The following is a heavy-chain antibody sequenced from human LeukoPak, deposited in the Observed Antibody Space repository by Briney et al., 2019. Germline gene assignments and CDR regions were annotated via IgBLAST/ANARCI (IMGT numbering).Heavy chain of an antibody. Sequence: GGSLRLSCAASGFTFSSYWMTWVRQAPGKGLEWVANINQDGSEKYYVDSVKGRFTISRDNAKNSLYLQMNSLRAEDTAVYYCARDWTVGATFEIQGPVDLWGQGNLVTVSS. CDR2: INQDGSEK. J-gene: IGHJ5*02. CDR1: GFTFSSYW. CDR3: ARDWTVGATFEIQGPVDL. V-gene: IGHV3-7*01. D-gene: IGHD1-26*01.